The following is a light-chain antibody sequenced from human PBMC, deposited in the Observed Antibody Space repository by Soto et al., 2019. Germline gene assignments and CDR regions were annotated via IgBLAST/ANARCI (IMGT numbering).Light chain of an antibody. Sequence: EMVMTQSPATLSVSPGERATLSCRASQSVTTNLAWYQQKPGQAPRLLIYAASTRATGIPTRFSGGGSGTEFTLTISSLQSEDFAVYYCQQYNNWPPRWTFGQGTKVEIK. CDR3: QQYNNWPPRWT. CDR1: QSVTTN. J-gene: IGKJ1*01. V-gene: IGKV3-15*01. CDR2: AAS.